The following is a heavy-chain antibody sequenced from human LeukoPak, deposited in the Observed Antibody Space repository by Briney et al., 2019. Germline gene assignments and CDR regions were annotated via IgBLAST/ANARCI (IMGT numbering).Heavy chain of an antibody. D-gene: IGHD3-22*01. CDR2: ISSSSTYK. V-gene: IGHV3-21*04. Sequence: TGGSLRLSCVASGFTFSAYSVHWVRQAPGKGLEWVSSISSSSTYKHYADSVKGRFTISRDNSKNTLYVQVNSLGTEDTAAYYCAKGSYYDSSGSFYFDYWGQGTLVTVSS. J-gene: IGHJ4*02. CDR1: GFTFSAYS. CDR3: AKGSYYDSSGSFYFDY.